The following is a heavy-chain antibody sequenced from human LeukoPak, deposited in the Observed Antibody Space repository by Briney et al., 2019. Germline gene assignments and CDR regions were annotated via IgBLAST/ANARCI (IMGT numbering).Heavy chain of an antibody. D-gene: IGHD3-22*01. CDR3: ARSGYYYDSSGYYYDHGPRYYYYGMDV. J-gene: IGHJ6*02. CDR2: IYYSGGT. Sequence: PSETLSLTCTVSGGSISSYYWSWIRQPPGKGLEWIGYIYYSGGTNYNPSLKSRVTISVDTSKNQFSLKLSSVTAADTAVYYCARSGYYYDSSGYYYDHGPRYYYYGMDVWGQGTTVTVSS. V-gene: IGHV4-59*01. CDR1: GGSISSYY.